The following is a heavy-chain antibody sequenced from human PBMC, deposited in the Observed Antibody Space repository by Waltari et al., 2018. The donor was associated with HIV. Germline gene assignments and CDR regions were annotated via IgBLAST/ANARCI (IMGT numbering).Heavy chain of an antibody. Sequence: QLQLQESGPGLVKPSETLSLTCTVSGGSISSSSYYWGWIRQPPGKGLEWIGSIYYSGSTYYNPSLTSRVTISVDTSKNQFSLKLSSVTAADTAVYYCAKVCLYGMDVWGQGTTVTVSS. CDR3: AKVCLYGMDV. D-gene: IGHD3-16*01. J-gene: IGHJ6*02. V-gene: IGHV4-39*07. CDR2: IYYSGST. CDR1: GGSISSSSYY.